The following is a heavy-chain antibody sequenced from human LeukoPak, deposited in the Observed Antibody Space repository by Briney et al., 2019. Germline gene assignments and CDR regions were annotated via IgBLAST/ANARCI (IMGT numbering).Heavy chain of an antibody. V-gene: IGHV3-23*01. D-gene: IGHD3-10*01. CDR2: ISGSGGST. CDR3: AKGGGSGSYFPMDY. CDR1: AFTFRTYA. J-gene: IGHJ4*02. Sequence: GGSLRLSCAASAFTFRTYAMNWVRQAPGQGLEWVSAISGSGGSTYYADSVKGRFTTSRDNSKNTLYLQMNSLRAEDTAVYYCAKGGGSGSYFPMDYWGQGTLVTVSS.